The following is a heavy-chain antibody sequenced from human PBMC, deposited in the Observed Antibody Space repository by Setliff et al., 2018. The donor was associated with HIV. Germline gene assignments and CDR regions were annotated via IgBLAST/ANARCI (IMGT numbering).Heavy chain of an antibody. V-gene: IGHV4-39*01. Sequence: PSETLSLTCTVSGGSVSSSTTYYWGWIRQPPGKGLEWIGSMYYTGSSYYNPSLKSRVTISVDTSKNQFSLKVNSVTATDTAVYYCARPLYGGNSDVGGFWGQGTLVTVSS. CDR3: ARPLYGGNSDVGGF. CDR1: GGSVSSSTTYY. D-gene: IGHD4-17*01. J-gene: IGHJ1*01. CDR2: MYYTGSS.